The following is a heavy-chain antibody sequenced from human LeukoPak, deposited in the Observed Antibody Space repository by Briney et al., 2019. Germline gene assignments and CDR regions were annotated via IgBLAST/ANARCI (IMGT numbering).Heavy chain of an antibody. J-gene: IGHJ6*03. CDR3: ARATGSSVPYYYYMDV. Sequence: PSETLSLTCTVSGGSISSSTYYWGWIRQPPGKGLEWIGSIYYSGSTYYNPSLKSRVTISVDTSKNQFSLKLSSVTAADTAVYYCARATGSSVPYYYYMDVWGKGTTVTVSS. D-gene: IGHD2-2*01. CDR2: IYYSGST. V-gene: IGHV4-39*01. CDR1: GGSISSSTYY.